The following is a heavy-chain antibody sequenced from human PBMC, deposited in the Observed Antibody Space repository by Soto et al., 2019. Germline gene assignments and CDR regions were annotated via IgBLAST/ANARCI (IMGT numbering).Heavy chain of an antibody. D-gene: IGHD2-15*01. CDR2: IYYSGST. CDR3: ARQGALYCSGGSCYSFDFDY. J-gene: IGHJ4*02. Sequence: SETLSLTCTVSGGSISSSSYYWGWIRQPPGKGLEWIGSIYYSGSTYYNPSLKSRVTISVDTSKNQFSLKLSSVTAADTAVYYCARQGALYCSGGSCYSFDFDYWGQGTLVTVSS. CDR1: GGSISSSSYY. V-gene: IGHV4-39*01.